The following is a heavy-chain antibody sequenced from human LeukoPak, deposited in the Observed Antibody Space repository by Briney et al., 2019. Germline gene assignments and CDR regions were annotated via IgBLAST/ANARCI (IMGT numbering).Heavy chain of an antibody. V-gene: IGHV4-61*02. CDR3: ASLTNNVAAAGDYMDV. Sequence: PSETLSLTCTVSGGSISSGIYYWNWIRQPAGKGLEWIGRIYTSGSTNYNPSLKSRVTISVDTSKNQFSLKLSSVTAADTAVYYCASLTNNVAAAGDYMDVWGQRDHGHHLL. CDR2: IYTSGST. J-gene: IGHJ6*03. CDR1: GGSISSGIYY. D-gene: IGHD6-13*01.